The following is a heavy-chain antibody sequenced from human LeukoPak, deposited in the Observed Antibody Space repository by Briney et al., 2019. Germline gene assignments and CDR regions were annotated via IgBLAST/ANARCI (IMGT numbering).Heavy chain of an antibody. CDR1: GYTFTSYD. D-gene: IGHD1-26*01. J-gene: IGHJ3*01. CDR2: ILPIFGTP. CDR3: ARARGSFPDAFDF. V-gene: IGHV1-69*13. Sequence: SVKVSCKASGYTFTSYDINWVRQAPGQGPEWMGGILPIFGTPKYNQKLQGRVTIIADESTSSVYTDLTSLVSEDTAVYYCARARGSFPDAFDFWGQGTMVIVSS.